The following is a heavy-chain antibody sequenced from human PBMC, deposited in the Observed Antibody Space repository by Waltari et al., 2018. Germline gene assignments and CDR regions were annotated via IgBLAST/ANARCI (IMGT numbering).Heavy chain of an antibody. CDR3: ANYKGGHFDY. D-gene: IGHD3-10*01. J-gene: IGHJ4*02. Sequence: ETLSLTCAVSGYSISSSSYYWGWIRQPPGKGLEWIGSIYYSGSTYYNPSLKSRVTISVDTSKNQFSLKLSSVTAADTAVYYCANYKGGHFDYWGQGTLVTVSS. CDR1: GYSISSSSYY. V-gene: IGHV4-39*01. CDR2: IYYSGST.